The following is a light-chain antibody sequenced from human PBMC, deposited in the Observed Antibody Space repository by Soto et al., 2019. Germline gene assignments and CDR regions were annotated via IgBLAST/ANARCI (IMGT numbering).Light chain of an antibody. CDR3: QPFYSYPLT. J-gene: IGKJ4*01. Sequence: DIQLTQSPSFLSASVGDRVTITCRASQDISDYLAWYQQRPGKAPKLLIYAASTLQSGVPSRFSGSGSGTEFTLTISSLQPDDVETSSCQPFYSYPLTFGGGTNVDIK. CDR2: AAS. V-gene: IGKV1-9*01. CDR1: QDISDY.